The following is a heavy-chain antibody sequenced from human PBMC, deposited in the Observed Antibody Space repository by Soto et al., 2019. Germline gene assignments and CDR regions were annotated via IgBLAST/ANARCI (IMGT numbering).Heavy chain of an antibody. CDR3: ARVDYDILTGYHGLFGWFDP. D-gene: IGHD3-9*01. Sequence: ASVKVSCKASGYTFTSYGISWVRQAPGQGLEWMGWISAYNGNTNYAQKLQGRVTMTTDTYTSTAYMELRSLRSDDTAVYYCARVDYDILTGYHGLFGWFDPWGQGTLVTVSS. CDR2: ISAYNGNT. J-gene: IGHJ5*02. CDR1: GYTFTSYG. V-gene: IGHV1-18*01.